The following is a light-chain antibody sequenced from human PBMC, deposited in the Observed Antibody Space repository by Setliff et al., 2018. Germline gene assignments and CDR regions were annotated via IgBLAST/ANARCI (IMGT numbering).Light chain of an antibody. CDR1: SSDVGGYNY. J-gene: IGLJ1*01. V-gene: IGLV2-14*01. CDR2: DVS. CDR3: SSYTSSSLYV. Sequence: QSALAQPASVSGSPGQSITISCTGTSSDVGGYNYVSWYQQHPGKAPKLMIYDVSKRPSGVSNRFSGSKSGNTASLTISGLQAEDEADYYCSSYTSSSLYVFGTGTKGTFL.